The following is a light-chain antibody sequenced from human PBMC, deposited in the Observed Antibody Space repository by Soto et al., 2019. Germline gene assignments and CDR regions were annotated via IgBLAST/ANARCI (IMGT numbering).Light chain of an antibody. J-gene: IGKJ1*01. V-gene: IGKV1-5*03. CDR2: KAS. CDR3: QQYNSHPWT. CDR1: QSIRSW. Sequence: DIQMTQSPSTLPASVGDRVTVTCRARQSIRSWLAGYQEKPGKAPHLLIYKASLLETGVQSRFSGSGSGTEFTLTISSLQTDDFGTYYCQQYNSHPWTFGQGTKV.